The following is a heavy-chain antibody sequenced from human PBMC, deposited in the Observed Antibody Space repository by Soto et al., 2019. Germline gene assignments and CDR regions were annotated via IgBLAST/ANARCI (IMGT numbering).Heavy chain of an antibody. CDR1: GGSISSGGYS. J-gene: IGHJ4*02. V-gene: IGHV4-30-2*01. CDR2: IYHSGST. D-gene: IGHD6-13*01. CDR3: ARAAMGGSSWPFDY. Sequence: SETLSLTCAVSGGSISSGGYSWSWIRQPPGKGLEWIGDIYHSGSTNYNPSLKSRVTISVDKSKNQFSLKLSSVTAADTAVYYCARAAMGGSSWPFDYWGQGTLVTVSS.